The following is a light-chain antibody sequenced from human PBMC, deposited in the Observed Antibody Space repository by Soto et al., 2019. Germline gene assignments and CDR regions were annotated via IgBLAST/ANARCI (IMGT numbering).Light chain of an antibody. CDR1: QSIGSY. V-gene: IGKV3-11*01. CDR2: STS. J-gene: IGKJ3*01. CDR3: QQLSSWPFT. Sequence: ELVLTQSPATLSLSPGERATLSCRASQSIGSYLAWYQQKPGQAPRLLIYSTSNRATGIPARFSGSGSGTDFTLTISSLLTEDFSLDYCQQLSSWPFTFGPGTRGDVK.